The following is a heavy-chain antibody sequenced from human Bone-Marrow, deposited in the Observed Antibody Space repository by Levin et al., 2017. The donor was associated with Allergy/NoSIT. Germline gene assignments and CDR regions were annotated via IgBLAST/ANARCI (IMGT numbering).Heavy chain of an antibody. D-gene: IGHD3-22*01. J-gene: IGHJ3*01. CDR1: GFTFSSYA. CDR3: RAYYDSSGYMFAFDL. CDR2: ISFDGSNK. V-gene: IGHV3-30-3*01. Sequence: PGGSLRLSCAASGFTFSSYAMHWVRQAPGKGLEWVAVISFDGSNKYYADSVKGRFTISRDNSKNTLYLQMNSLRAEDTAVYYCRAYYDSSGYMFAFDLWGQGTMVTVSS.